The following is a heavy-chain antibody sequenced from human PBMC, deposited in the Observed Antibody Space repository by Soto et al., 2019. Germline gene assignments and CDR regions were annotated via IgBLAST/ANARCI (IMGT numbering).Heavy chain of an antibody. J-gene: IGHJ4*02. Sequence: AAPVKVSCKASGYTFTSYYMHWLRQAPGQGLEWMGIINPSGGSTSYAQKFQGRVTMTRDTSTSTVYMELSSLRSEDTAVYYCARADVARYDYWGQGTLVTVSS. CDR3: ARADVARYDY. D-gene: IGHD5-12*01. V-gene: IGHV1-46*01. CDR1: GYTFTSYY. CDR2: INPSGGST.